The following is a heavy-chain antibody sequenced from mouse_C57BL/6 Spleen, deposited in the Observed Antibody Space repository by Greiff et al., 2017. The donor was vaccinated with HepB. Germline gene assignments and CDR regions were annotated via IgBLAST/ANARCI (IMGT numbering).Heavy chain of an antibody. Sequence: EVKVVESGGGLVKPGGSLKLSCAASGFTFSSYTMSWVRQTPEKRLEWVATISGGGGNTYYPDSVKGRFTISRDNAKNTLYLQMSSLRSEDTALYYCARHGGYDDGAWFAYWGQGTLVTVSA. CDR3: ARHGGYDDGAWFAY. J-gene: IGHJ3*01. V-gene: IGHV5-9*01. D-gene: IGHD2-2*01. CDR2: ISGGGGNT. CDR1: GFTFSSYT.